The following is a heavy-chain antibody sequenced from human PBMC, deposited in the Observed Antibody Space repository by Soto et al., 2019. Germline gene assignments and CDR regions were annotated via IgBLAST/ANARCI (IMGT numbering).Heavy chain of an antibody. J-gene: IGHJ6*03. D-gene: IGHD6-13*01. CDR1: GYTFTSYG. CDR2: ISAYNGNT. V-gene: IGHV1-18*01. CDR3: ARELHSSSWYAPPIDYYYYYMDV. Sequence: ASVKVSCKASGYTFTSYGISWVRQAPGQGLEWMGWISAYNGNTNYAQKLQGRVTMTTDTSTSTAYMELRSLRSDDTAVYYCARELHSSSWYAPPIDYYYYYMDVWGKGTTVTVSS.